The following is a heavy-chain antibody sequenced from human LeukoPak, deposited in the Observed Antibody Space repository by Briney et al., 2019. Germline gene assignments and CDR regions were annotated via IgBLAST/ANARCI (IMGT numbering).Heavy chain of an antibody. V-gene: IGHV4-39*07. CDR1: GGSISSTYY. Sequence: SETLSLTCTVSGGSISSTYYWGWIRQPPGKGLEWIGSIFYSGSTYYNPSLKSRVTISIDMSKNQFSLKLRSVTAADTAVYYCARDLGPDYNFWSGSSKWFDPWGQGTLVTVSS. CDR2: IFYSGST. D-gene: IGHD3-3*01. CDR3: ARDLGPDYNFWSGSSKWFDP. J-gene: IGHJ5*02.